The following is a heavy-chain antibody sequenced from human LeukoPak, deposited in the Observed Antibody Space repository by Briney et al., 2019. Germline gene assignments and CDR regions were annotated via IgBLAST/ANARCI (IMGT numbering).Heavy chain of an antibody. D-gene: IGHD3-22*01. CDR2: ISWNSGSI. V-gene: IGHV3-9*01. J-gene: IGHJ3*02. Sequence: GGSLRLSCAASGFTFYDYAMHWVRQAPGKGLEWVSGISWNSGSIGYADSVKGRFTISRDNAKNSLYLQMNSLRAEDTALYYCAKAFPPHYDSGGYLGDAFDIWGQGTMVTVSS. CDR1: GFTFYDYA. CDR3: AKAFPPHYDSGGYLGDAFDI.